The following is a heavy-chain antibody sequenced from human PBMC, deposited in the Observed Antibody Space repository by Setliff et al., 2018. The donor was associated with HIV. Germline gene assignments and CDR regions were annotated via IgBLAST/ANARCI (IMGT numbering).Heavy chain of an antibody. V-gene: IGHV4-59*01. CDR1: GDSIGTYY. CDR3: ARARLLGGFLS. J-gene: IGHJ5*02. D-gene: IGHD7-27*01. CDR2: FYYGGST. Sequence: SETLSLTCTVSGDSIGTYYWNWIRQTPGKRLEWIGFFYYGGSTDYNPALKNRVAISVDTSRNRVSLKMTSVTAADTAVYYCARARLLGGFLSWGRGALVTVSS.